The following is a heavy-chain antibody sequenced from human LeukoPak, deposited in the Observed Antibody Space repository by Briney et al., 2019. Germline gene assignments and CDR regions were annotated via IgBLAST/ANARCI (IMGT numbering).Heavy chain of an antibody. CDR3: ATAWTYGDYEKGDAFDI. CDR1: GYTLTELS. D-gene: IGHD4-17*01. Sequence: GASVKVSCKVSGYTLTELSMHWVRQAPGKGLEWMGGFDPEDGETIYAQKFQGRVTMTEDTSTDTAYMELSSLRSEDTAVYYCATAWTYGDYEKGDAFDIWGQGTMVTVSS. V-gene: IGHV1-24*01. J-gene: IGHJ3*02. CDR2: FDPEDGET.